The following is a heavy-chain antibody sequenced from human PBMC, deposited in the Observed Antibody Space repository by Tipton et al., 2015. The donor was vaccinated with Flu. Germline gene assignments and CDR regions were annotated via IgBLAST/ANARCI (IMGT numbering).Heavy chain of an antibody. CDR2: INHSGST. Sequence: LRLSCAVYGGSFSGYYWSWIRQPPGKGLEWIGEINHSGSTNYNPSLKSRVTISVDTSKNQFSLKLSSVTAADTAVYYCARGRRHSSSWYSYYYGMDVWGQGTTVTVSS. CDR1: GGSFSGYY. V-gene: IGHV4-34*01. CDR3: ARGRRHSSSWYSYYYGMDV. D-gene: IGHD6-13*01. J-gene: IGHJ6*02.